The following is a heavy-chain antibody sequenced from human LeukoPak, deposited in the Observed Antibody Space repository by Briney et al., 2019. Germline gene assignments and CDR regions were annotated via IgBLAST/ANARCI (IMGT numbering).Heavy chain of an antibody. CDR3: AETRLGPDY. Sequence: PGGSLRLSCAASGFTFSSYAMSWVRQAPGKGLEWVSGISGSGDSTYYADSVKGRFTISRDNSKNTRYLQMNSLRAEDTALYYCAETRLGPDYWGQGTPVTVSS. CDR2: ISGSGDST. J-gene: IGHJ4*02. V-gene: IGHV3-23*01. D-gene: IGHD3-16*01. CDR1: GFTFSSYA.